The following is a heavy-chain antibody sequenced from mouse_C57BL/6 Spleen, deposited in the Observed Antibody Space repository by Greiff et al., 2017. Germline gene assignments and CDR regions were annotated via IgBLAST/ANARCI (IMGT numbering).Heavy chain of an antibody. J-gene: IGHJ2*01. V-gene: IGHV14-2*01. CDR2: IDPEDGET. D-gene: IGHD1-1*02. Sequence: VQLQQSGAELVKPGASVKLSCTASGFNIKDYYMHWVKQRTEQGLEWIGRIDPEDGETKYAPKFQGKDTITADTSSNTADLQLSSLTSEDTAVYYCARSGLWPPYFDYWGQGTTLTVSS. CDR3: ARSGLWPPYFDY. CDR1: GFNIKDYY.